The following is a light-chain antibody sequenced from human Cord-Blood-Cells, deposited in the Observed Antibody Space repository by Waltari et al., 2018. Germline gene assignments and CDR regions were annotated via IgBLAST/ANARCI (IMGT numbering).Light chain of an antibody. CDR2: EGR. V-gene: IGLV2-23*01. J-gene: IGLJ2*01. Sequence: QSALTQPASVSGSPRQSITISCTRNSSDVGSYNLVSWYQQRPGKTPKLRIYEGRKRPSGVSNSFSGSKSGNTASLTISGLQAENEADYYCCSYAGSSTLVFGGGTKLTVL. CDR1: SSDVGSYNL. CDR3: CSYAGSSTLV.